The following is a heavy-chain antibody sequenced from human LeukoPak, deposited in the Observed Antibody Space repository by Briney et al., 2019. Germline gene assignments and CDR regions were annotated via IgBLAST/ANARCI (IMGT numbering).Heavy chain of an antibody. J-gene: IGHJ3*02. Sequence: SDTLSLTCTVSGVSMTNYYWSWIRQPPGKALEWIAYSHSSGETKYNPSLKSRITISVDTSKNEFSLKLSSVTAADTAVYYCARQPGGTAAFDIWGQGTTVTVSA. V-gene: IGHV4-59*08. CDR1: GVSMTNYY. CDR3: ARQPGGTAAFDI. D-gene: IGHD1-14*01. CDR2: SHSSGET.